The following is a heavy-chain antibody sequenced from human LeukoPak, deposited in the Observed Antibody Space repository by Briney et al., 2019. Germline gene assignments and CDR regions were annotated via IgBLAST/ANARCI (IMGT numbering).Heavy chain of an antibody. Sequence: PGGSLRLSCAASGFTFSSYWMHWVRQAPGKGLVWVSRINSDGSSTSYADSVKGRFTISRDNSKNTLFLQMNSLRAEDTAVYYCAKGYSSGWSEGFLDYWGQGTLVTVSS. J-gene: IGHJ4*02. CDR1: GFTFSSYW. V-gene: IGHV3-74*01. CDR3: AKGYSSGWSEGFLDY. D-gene: IGHD6-19*01. CDR2: INSDGSST.